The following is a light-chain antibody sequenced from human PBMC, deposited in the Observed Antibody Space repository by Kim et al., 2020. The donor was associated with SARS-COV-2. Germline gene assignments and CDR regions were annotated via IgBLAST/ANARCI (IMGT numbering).Light chain of an antibody. Sequence: QSALTQPRSVSGSPGQSVTISCTGTSNDVGNYYYVSWYQHHPGKAPKLIISDVSERPSGVPDRFSALKSGNTASLTISGLQAEDEADYYCCSYAGTYIFVFGGGTQLTVL. J-gene: IGLJ3*02. CDR1: SNDVGNYYY. V-gene: IGLV2-11*01. CDR2: DVS. CDR3: CSYAGTYIFV.